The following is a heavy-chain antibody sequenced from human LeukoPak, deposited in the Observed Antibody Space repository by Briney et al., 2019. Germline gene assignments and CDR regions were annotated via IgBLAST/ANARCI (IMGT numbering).Heavy chain of an antibody. D-gene: IGHD3-3*01. CDR3: AKRGQDDSAIDY. CDR1: GFTFSSYG. V-gene: IGHV3-30*02. Sequence: PGGSLRLSCTASGFTFSSYGMHWVRQAPGKGLEWVAFIRYDGRKEYYADPLKGRFTISRDNSKNTLSLQVNSLRAEDTAVYYCAKRGQDDSAIDYWGQGTLVTVSS. CDR2: IRYDGRKE. J-gene: IGHJ4*02.